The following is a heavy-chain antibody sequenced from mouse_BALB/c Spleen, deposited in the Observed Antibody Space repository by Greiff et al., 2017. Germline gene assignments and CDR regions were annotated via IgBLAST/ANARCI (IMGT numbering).Heavy chain of an antibody. CDR3: ARGSRSYFDV. V-gene: IGHV1-14*01. J-gene: IGHJ1*01. CDR1: GYTFTSYV. Sequence: VQLQQSGPELVTPGASVKMSCKASGYTFTSYVMHWVQQKPGQGLEWIGYITPYNDGTKYNAKFNGKATLTSDKSSSTAYMELSSLTSEDSAVYYGARGSRSYFDVWGAGTTVTGSS. CDR2: ITPYNDGT.